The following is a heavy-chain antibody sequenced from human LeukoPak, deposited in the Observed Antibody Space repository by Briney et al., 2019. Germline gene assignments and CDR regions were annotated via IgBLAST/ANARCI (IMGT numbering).Heavy chain of an antibody. D-gene: IGHD3-10*01. CDR1: GYTFTGYY. Sequence: GASVKVSCKASGYTFTGYYMHWVRQAPGQGLEWMGWINPNSGGTNHAQKFQGRVTMTRDTSISTAYLQWSSLKASDTAMYYCARLLHYGSGAGGYWGQGTLVTVSS. V-gene: IGHV1-2*02. CDR2: INPNSGGT. CDR3: ARLLHYGSGAGGY. J-gene: IGHJ4*02.